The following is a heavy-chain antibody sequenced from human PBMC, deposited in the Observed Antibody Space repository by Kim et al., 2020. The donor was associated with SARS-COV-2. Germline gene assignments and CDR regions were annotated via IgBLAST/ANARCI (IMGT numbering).Heavy chain of an antibody. CDR2: INHSGST. D-gene: IGHD3-16*01. Sequence: SETLSLTCAVYGGSFSGYYWSWIRQPPGKGLEWIGEINHSGSTNYNPSLKSRVTISVDTSKNQFSLKLSSVTAADTAVYYCARVPPGGYYYYGMDVWGQGTTVTVSS. CDR3: ARVPPGGYYYYGMDV. V-gene: IGHV4-34*01. CDR1: GGSFSGYY. J-gene: IGHJ6*02.